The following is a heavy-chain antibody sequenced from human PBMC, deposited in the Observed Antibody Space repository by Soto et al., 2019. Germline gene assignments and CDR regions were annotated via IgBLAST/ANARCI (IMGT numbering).Heavy chain of an antibody. D-gene: IGHD2-8*01. CDR3: ARQGSNGAYYYYGMDV. Sequence: GESLKISCKGSGYRFSNYWIAWVRQMPGKGLEWMGIIYPGDSDTRYSPSFQGQVTFSVDKSNNTAYLQWSSLKASDTAMYYCARQGSNGAYYYYGMDVWGQGTAVTSP. CDR1: GYRFSNYW. J-gene: IGHJ6*02. CDR2: IYPGDSDT. V-gene: IGHV5-51*01.